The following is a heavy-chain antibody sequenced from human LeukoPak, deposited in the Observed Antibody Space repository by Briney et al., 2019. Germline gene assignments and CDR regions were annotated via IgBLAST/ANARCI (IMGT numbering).Heavy chain of an antibody. Sequence: GGSLRLSCAASGFTFSSYGMHWVRQAPGKGLEWVAVISYDGSNKYYADSVKGRFTISRDNSKNTLYLQMNSLRAEDTAVYYCAKGARYTSPFWGQGTLVTVSS. D-gene: IGHD5-18*01. J-gene: IGHJ4*02. CDR2: ISYDGSNK. CDR3: AKGARYTSPF. CDR1: GFTFSSYG. V-gene: IGHV3-30*18.